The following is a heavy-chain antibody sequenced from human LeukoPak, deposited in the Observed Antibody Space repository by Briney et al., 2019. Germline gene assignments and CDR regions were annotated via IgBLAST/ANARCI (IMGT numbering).Heavy chain of an antibody. Sequence: PSETLSLTCTVSGGSISSYSWSWIRQPPGKGLEWIGYIYYSGNTNYNPSLKSRVTISIDTSKKQFSLKLSSVTAADTAVYYCARELYYYGSGSHFDYWGQGTLDTVSS. D-gene: IGHD3-10*01. CDR1: GGSISSYS. J-gene: IGHJ4*02. CDR2: IYYSGNT. V-gene: IGHV4-59*01. CDR3: ARELYYYGSGSHFDY.